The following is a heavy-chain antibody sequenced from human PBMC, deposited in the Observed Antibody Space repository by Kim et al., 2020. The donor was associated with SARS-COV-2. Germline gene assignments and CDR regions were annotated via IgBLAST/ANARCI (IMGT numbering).Heavy chain of an antibody. CDR2: IYYRGST. CDR1: GGSISSYY. D-gene: IGHD3-10*01. CDR3: ARGGVTMVWGVIMEDWFDP. Sequence: SETLSLTCTVSGGSISSYYWSWIRQPPGKGLEWIGYIYYRGSTNYNPSLKSRVTISVDTSKKQFSLKMSSVTAAETAVYYCARGGVTMVWGVIMEDWFDPWGQGTLVTVSS. J-gene: IGHJ5*02. V-gene: IGHV4-59*13.